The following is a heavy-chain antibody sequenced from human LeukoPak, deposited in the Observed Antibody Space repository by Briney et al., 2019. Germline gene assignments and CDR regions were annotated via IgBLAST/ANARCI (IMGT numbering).Heavy chain of an antibody. CDR2: INPNSGGT. Sequence: ASVKVSCKASGYTFTGYYMHWVRQAPGQGLEWMGWINPNSGGTNYAQKFQGRVTMTRDTSISTAYMELSRLRSDDTAVYYCATPPPYYYDSSGYLLWYWGQGTLVTVSS. J-gene: IGHJ4*02. CDR1: GYTFTGYY. D-gene: IGHD3-22*01. CDR3: ATPPPYYYDSSGYLLWY. V-gene: IGHV1-2*02.